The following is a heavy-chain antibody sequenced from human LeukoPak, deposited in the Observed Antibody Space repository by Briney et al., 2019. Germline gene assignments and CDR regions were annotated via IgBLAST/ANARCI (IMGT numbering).Heavy chain of an antibody. CDR1: GGSNSGDY. CDR3: ARGYASGCYST. CDR2: IYPSGST. V-gene: IGHV4-4*07. D-gene: IGHD3-10*01. J-gene: IGHJ5*02. Sequence: TSETLSLTCTMSGGSNSGDYWSWLRQPAGEGLEWIGRIYPSGSTYSTPSLKSRVSMSVDMSKSQIFLKVDSVTAADTAVYYCARGYASGCYSTWGQGILVTVSS.